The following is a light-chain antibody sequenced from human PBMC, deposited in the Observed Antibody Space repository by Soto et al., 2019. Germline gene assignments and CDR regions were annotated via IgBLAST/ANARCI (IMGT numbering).Light chain of an antibody. CDR2: DVN. V-gene: IGLV2-14*03. Sequence: QSVLTQPASVSGSPGQSITISCAGTSSDVGGYNYVSWYQQHPGKVPRLIISDVNKRPSGVSDRFSGSKSGNTASLTICGLQAEDEADYYCASFTRSVTVVFGGGTKLTVL. CDR1: SSDVGGYNY. J-gene: IGLJ2*01. CDR3: ASFTRSVTVV.